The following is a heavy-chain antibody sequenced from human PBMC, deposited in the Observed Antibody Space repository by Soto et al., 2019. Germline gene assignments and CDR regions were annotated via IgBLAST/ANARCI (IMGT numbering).Heavy chain of an antibody. V-gene: IGHV3-7*01. CDR1: GFTFSSYW. J-gene: IGHJ4*02. Sequence: PGGSLRLSCAASGFTFSSYWMSWVRQAPGKGLEWVANIKQDGSEKYYADSVKGRFTISRDNAKNSLYLQMNSLRAEDTAVYYCARAPYYYDSSGYWAYWGQGTLVTVSS. CDR3: ARAPYYYDSSGYWAY. D-gene: IGHD3-22*01. CDR2: IKQDGSEK.